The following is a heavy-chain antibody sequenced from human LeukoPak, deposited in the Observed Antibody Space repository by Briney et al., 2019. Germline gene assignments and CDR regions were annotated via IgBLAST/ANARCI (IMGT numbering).Heavy chain of an antibody. J-gene: IGHJ3*01. V-gene: IGHV3-23*01. CDR1: GFNFGTYA. CDR3: ARGGGRPLDDAFDV. Sequence: PGGSLRLSSAASGFNFGTYAMTWVRQAPGMGLEWVSTILNNGVSTYHADSVKGRFTISRDNSRNTLHLQMNSLRAEDTAIYYCARGGGRPLDDAFDVWGQGTMVTVSS. CDR2: ILNNGVST.